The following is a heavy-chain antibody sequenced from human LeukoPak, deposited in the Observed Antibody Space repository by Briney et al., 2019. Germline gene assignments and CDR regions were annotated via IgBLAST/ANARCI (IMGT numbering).Heavy chain of an antibody. CDR2: IYWNGDN. CDR1: GFSLSTSGVG. J-gene: IGHJ4*02. Sequence: SGPTLVNPTQTLTLTCTFSGFSLSTSGVGVGWIRQPPGKALEWLALIYWNGDNRYSPSLKSRLTITKDTSKNQVVLTMTNMDPVDTATYYCAHYGDYRFMFYFDYWGQGTLVTVSS. CDR3: AHYGDYRFMFYFDY. D-gene: IGHD4-17*01. V-gene: IGHV2-5*01.